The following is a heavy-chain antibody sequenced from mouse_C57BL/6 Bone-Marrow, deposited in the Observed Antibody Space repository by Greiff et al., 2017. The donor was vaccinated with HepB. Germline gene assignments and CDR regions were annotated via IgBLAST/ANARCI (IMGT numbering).Heavy chain of an antibody. Sequence: QVHVKQSGPELVKPGASVKLSCKASGYTFTSYDINWVKQRPGQGLEWIGWIYPRDGSTKYNEKFKGKATLTVDTSSSTAYMELHSLTSEDSAVYLCARKGSFYFDVWGTGTTVTVSS. CDR1: GYTFTSYD. CDR2: IYPRDGST. CDR3: ARKGSFYFDV. J-gene: IGHJ1*03. V-gene: IGHV1-85*01.